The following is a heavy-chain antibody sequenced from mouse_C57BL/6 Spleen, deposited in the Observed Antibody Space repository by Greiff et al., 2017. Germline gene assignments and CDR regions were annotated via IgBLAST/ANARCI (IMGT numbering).Heavy chain of an antibody. J-gene: IGHJ4*01. D-gene: IGHD2-2*01. V-gene: IGHV5-17*01. CDR3: ARMGLPVPNYAMDY. Sequence: EVHLVESGGGLVKPGGSLKLSCAASGFTFSDYGMHWVRQAPEKGLEWVAYISSGSSTIYYADTVKGRFTISRDNAKKTLFLQMTSLRSEDTAMYYCARMGLPVPNYAMDYWGQGTSVTVSS. CDR2: ISSGSSTI. CDR1: GFTFSDYG.